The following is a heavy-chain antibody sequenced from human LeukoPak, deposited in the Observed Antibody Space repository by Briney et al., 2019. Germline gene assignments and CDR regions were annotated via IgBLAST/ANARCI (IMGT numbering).Heavy chain of an antibody. D-gene: IGHD6-19*01. Sequence: GGSLRLSCAASGFTVSSNYMSWVRQAPGKGLEWVSVIYSGGSTYYADSVKGRFTISRDNSKNTLYLQMNSLRAEDTAVYYCARDRPISGRSDYWGQGTLVTVSS. CDR1: GFTVSSNY. V-gene: IGHV3-66*01. J-gene: IGHJ4*02. CDR2: IYSGGST. CDR3: ARDRPISGRSDY.